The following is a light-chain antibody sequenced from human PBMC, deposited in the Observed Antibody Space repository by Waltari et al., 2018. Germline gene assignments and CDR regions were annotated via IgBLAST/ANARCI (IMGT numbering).Light chain of an antibody. Sequence: QSVLTQPPSASGTPGQKVTMSCSGGSSNIGSNTVNWYQQLPGTAPNLLIYSDNQRPSGVPDRFSGSKSGTSAALAISGLQSEDEADYHCAAWEDSLNGPVFGGGTKLTVL. CDR3: AAWEDSLNGPV. CDR1: SSNIGSNT. J-gene: IGLJ2*01. CDR2: SDN. V-gene: IGLV1-44*01.